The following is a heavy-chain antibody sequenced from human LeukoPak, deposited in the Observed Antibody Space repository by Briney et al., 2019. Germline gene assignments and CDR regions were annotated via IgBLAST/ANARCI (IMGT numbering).Heavy chain of an antibody. D-gene: IGHD5-18*01. CDR1: GFTFDDYG. Sequence: GGSLRLSCAASGFTFDDYGMSWVRQAPGKGLEWVSGINWNGGSTGYADSVKGRFTISRDNAKNSLYLQMNSLRAEDTAVYYCAREVGSGKRGYSYGYSDYWGQGTLVTVSS. CDR2: INWNGGST. CDR3: AREVGSGKRGYSYGYSDY. J-gene: IGHJ4*02. V-gene: IGHV3-20*04.